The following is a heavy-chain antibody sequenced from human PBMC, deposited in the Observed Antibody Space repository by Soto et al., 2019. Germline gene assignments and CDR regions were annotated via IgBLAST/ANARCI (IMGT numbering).Heavy chain of an antibody. V-gene: IGHV3-48*02. CDR3: AIGLVRGLDY. J-gene: IGHJ4*02. D-gene: IGHD6-19*01. CDR1: GFTFSSYS. Sequence: GGSLRLSCAASGFTFSSYSMNWVRQAPGKGLEWVSYISSSSTIYYADSVKGRFTISRDNAKNSLYLQMNSLRDEDTAVYYCAIGLVRGLDYWGRGTLVTVSS. CDR2: ISSSSTI.